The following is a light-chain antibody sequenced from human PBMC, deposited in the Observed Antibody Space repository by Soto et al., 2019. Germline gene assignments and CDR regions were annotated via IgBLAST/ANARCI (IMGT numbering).Light chain of an antibody. CDR3: SSYTSTSPVL. CDR1: SNDVGGYNS. V-gene: IGLV2-14*01. J-gene: IGLJ2*01. Sequence: QSVLTQPASVSGSPGQSITISCTGTSNDVGGYNSVSWYQQHPGKAPKLMIYSVSNRPSGVSNRFSGSKSGNTASLTISGLQAEDEDDYYCSSYTSTSPVLFGGGNKLTVL. CDR2: SVS.